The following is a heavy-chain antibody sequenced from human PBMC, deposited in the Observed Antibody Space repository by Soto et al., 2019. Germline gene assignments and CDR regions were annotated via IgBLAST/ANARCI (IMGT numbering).Heavy chain of an antibody. CDR2: FDPEDGET. CDR3: ARTSNTVTTPVYYYYYMDV. CDR1: GYTLTELS. Sequence: ASVKVSCKVSGYTLTELSMHWVRQAPGKGLEWMGGFDPEDGETIYAQKFQGRVTITADKSTSTAYMELSSLRSEDTAVYYCARTSNTVTTPVYYYYYMDVWGKGTKVTVSS. J-gene: IGHJ6*03. D-gene: IGHD4-17*01. V-gene: IGHV1-24*01.